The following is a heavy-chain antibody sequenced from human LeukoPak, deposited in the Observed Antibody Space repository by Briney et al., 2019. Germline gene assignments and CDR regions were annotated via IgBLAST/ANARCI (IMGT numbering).Heavy chain of an antibody. CDR2: IYHSGST. CDR3: ARDHYGAARGVWFDP. J-gene: IGHJ5*02. CDR1: GGSISSSNW. D-gene: IGHD4-17*01. V-gene: IGHV4-4*02. Sequence: SETLSLTCAVSGGSISSSNWRSWVRQPPGKGLEWIGEIYHSGSTNYNPSLKSRVTISVDKSKNQFSLKLSSVTAADTAVYYCARDHYGAARGVWFDPWGQGTLVTVSS.